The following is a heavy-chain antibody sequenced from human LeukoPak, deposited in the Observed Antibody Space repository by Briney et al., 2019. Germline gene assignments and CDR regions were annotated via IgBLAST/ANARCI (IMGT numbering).Heavy chain of an antibody. Sequence: GESLRLSCAASGFSFSAYWMSWVRQAPGKGLEWVANIKVDGTEKYYVDSVKGRFTISRDNAKNSLSLQMSGLRAEDTAVYYCARDWNGCGTAFDHWGQGTLVTVSS. J-gene: IGHJ4*02. CDR3: ARDWNGCGTAFDH. CDR1: GFSFSAYW. CDR2: IKVDGTEK. V-gene: IGHV3-7*05. D-gene: IGHD2-8*02.